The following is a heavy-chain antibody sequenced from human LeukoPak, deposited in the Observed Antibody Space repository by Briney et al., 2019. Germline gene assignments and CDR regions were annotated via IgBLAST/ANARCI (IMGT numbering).Heavy chain of an antibody. D-gene: IGHD5-18*01. Sequence: ASVKVSCKASGYTFTSYGISWVRQAPGQGLEWMGWISAYNGNTNYAQKLQGRVTMTTDTSTSTAYMELRSLRSDDTAVYYCARKRMDTAMAWDFDYWGQGTLVTVSS. V-gene: IGHV1-18*01. J-gene: IGHJ4*02. CDR3: ARKRMDTAMAWDFDY. CDR2: ISAYNGNT. CDR1: GYTFTSYG.